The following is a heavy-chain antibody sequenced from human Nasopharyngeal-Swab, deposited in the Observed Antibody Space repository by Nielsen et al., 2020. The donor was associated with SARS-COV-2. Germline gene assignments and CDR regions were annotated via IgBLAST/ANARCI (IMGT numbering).Heavy chain of an antibody. J-gene: IGHJ6*02. D-gene: IGHD6-13*01. CDR1: GFTFNSYS. CDR3: ARLDGYSSSWYPLDV. Sequence: LSLTCAASGFTFNSYSMNWVRQAPGKGLEWVSYISSSSSTIYYADSVKGRFTISRDNAKNSLYLQMNSLRDEDTAVYYCARLDGYSSSWYPLDVWGQGTTVTVSS. CDR2: ISSSSSTI. V-gene: IGHV3-48*02.